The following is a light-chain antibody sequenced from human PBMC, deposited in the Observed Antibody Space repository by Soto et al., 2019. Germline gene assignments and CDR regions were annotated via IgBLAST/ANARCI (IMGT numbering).Light chain of an antibody. V-gene: IGKV3-20*01. CDR1: QSVGSNY. CDR3: QQYHTWPPIT. CDR2: GAS. Sequence: EFVFTQSPCTLSLSPGERATLSCRASQSVGSNYLAWYQQKPGQAPRLLIYGASSRATGIADRFSGSGSGTDFTLSISSLQPGDVGIYSCQQYHTWPPITFGQGTRLEIK. J-gene: IGKJ5*01.